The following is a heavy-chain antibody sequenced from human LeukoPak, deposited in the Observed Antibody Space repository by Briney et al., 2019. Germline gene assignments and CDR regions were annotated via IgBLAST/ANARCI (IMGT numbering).Heavy chain of an antibody. CDR3: ASYDSGSYSAFDI. D-gene: IGHD1-26*01. Sequence: GASVKVSCKASGYTFTSYAMNWVRQAPGQGLEWMEWINTNTGNPTYAQGFTGRFVFSLDTSVSTAYLQISSLKAEDTAVYYCASYDSGSYSAFDIWGQGTMVTVSS. CDR2: INTNTGNP. CDR1: GYTFTSYA. V-gene: IGHV7-4-1*02. J-gene: IGHJ3*02.